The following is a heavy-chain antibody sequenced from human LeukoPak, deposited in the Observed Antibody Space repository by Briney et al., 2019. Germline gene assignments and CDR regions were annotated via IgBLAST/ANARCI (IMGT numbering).Heavy chain of an antibody. V-gene: IGHV3-11*01. Sequence: AGTLSLSCAASGFTISDYYMSWIRQAPGKGLEWVSYISSSGSTIYYADSVKGRFTISRDNAKNSLYLQMNSLRAEDTAVYYCARPRSSSYETQYYYYGMDVWGQGTTVTVSS. D-gene: IGHD5-12*01. CDR1: GFTISDYY. CDR2: ISSSGSTI. J-gene: IGHJ6*02. CDR3: ARPRSSSYETQYYYYGMDV.